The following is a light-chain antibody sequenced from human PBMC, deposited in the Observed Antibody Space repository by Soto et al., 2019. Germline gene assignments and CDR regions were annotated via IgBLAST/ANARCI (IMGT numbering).Light chain of an antibody. CDR3: QHYSTTPT. CDR2: GAS. J-gene: IGKJ5*01. CDR1: QSVSNNY. V-gene: IGKV3-20*01. Sequence: VLAQTPGTLSLFPGETATLSCRASQSVSNNYLAWYQQKPGQAPRLRIYGASNRATGIPDRVSGSGSGTDVTRTISRLVLADFAVDHCQHYSTTPTVGEGTRLEI.